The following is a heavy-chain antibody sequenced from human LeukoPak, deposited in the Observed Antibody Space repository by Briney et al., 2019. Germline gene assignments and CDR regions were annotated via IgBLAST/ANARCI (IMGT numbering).Heavy chain of an antibody. J-gene: IGHJ6*02. V-gene: IGHV1-2*02. CDR2: INPNSGGT. CDR1: GYTFTTYY. Sequence: GASVKVSCKASGYTFTTYYVHWVRQAPGQGLEWMGWINPNSGGTNYAQKFQGRVTMTRNTSISTAYMELSSLRSEDTAVYYCARGDPYYDFWSGYPNPYGMDVWGQGTTVTVSS. CDR3: ARGDPYYDFWSGYPNPYGMDV. D-gene: IGHD3-3*01.